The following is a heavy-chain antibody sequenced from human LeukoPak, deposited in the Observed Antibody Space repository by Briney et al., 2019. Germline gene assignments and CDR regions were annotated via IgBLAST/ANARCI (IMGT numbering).Heavy chain of an antibody. CDR3: ARDSYQDYYGRFDP. CDR1: GFIFSNHG. J-gene: IGHJ5*02. Sequence: GGSLRLSCAASGFIFSNHGVHWVRQAPGKRLEWVAVIWDDGNNKRYANSVNGRFTISRDNSENTLYLQMNGLTAEDTAMYYCARDSYQDYYGRFDPWGQGTLVIVSS. CDR2: IWDDGNNK. D-gene: IGHD3-10*01. V-gene: IGHV3-33*01.